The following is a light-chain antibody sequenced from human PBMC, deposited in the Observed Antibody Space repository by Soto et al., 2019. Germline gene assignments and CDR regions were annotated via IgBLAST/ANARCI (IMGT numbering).Light chain of an antibody. J-gene: IGKJ5*01. CDR2: GAS. CDR1: QSVSSSY. Sequence: EIVLTQSPGTLSLSPGERATLSCRASQSVSSSYLAWYQQKPGQAPRLLIYGASSRATGIPDRFSGSGSGTDFTLTISRREPEYFAVYYCQQYGSSPPITFGQGTRLEIK. V-gene: IGKV3-20*01. CDR3: QQYGSSPPIT.